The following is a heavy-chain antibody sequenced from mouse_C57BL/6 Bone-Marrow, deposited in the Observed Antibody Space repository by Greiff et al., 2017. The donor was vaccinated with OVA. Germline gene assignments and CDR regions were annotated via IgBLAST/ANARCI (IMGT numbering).Heavy chain of an antibody. CDR3: ARGIYDYDGRHAMDY. CDR1: GFNIKNTY. D-gene: IGHD2-4*01. V-gene: IGHV14-3*01. CDR2: IDPANGNT. J-gene: IGHJ4*01. Sequence: VQLQQSVAELVRPGASVKLSCTASGFNIKNTYMHWVKQRPEQGLEWIGRIDPANGNTKYAPKFQGKATITADTSSNTAYLQLSRLTSVDTAIYYCARGIYDYDGRHAMDYWGQGTSVTVSS.